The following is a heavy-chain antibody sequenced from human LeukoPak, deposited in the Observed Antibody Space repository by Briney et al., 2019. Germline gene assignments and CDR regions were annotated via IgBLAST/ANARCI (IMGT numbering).Heavy chain of an antibody. V-gene: IGHV4-4*09. Sequence: SETLSLTCTVSGGSISSYYWSWIRQPPGKGLEWIGYIYTSGSTNYNPSLKSRVTISVDTSKNQFSLKLSSVTAADTALYYCARPVSGTSHNGAFDIWGQGTMVTVSS. CDR2: IYTSGST. J-gene: IGHJ3*02. CDR1: GGSISSYY. CDR3: ARPVSGTSHNGAFDI. D-gene: IGHD1-26*01.